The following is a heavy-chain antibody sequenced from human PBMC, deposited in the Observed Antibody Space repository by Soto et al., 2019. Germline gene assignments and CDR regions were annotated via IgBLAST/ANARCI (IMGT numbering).Heavy chain of an antibody. CDR1: GGTFSSYA. CDR2: ISDYNGNT. J-gene: IGHJ6*02. D-gene: IGHD6-13*01. V-gene: IGHV1-18*01. Sequence: QVQLVQSGAEVKKPGSSVKVSCKASGGTFSSYAISWVRQAPGQGLEWMGGISDYNGNTNYAQKFQGRVTMTSDTSTSTAYMELRSLRSDDTAVYYCARDWSRSSSWYNGMDVWGQGTTVTVSS. CDR3: ARDWSRSSSWYNGMDV.